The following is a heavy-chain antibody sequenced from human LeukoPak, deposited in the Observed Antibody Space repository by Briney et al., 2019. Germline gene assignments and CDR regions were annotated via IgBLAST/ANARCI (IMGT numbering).Heavy chain of an antibody. CDR1: GFTFSSYW. Sequence: GGSLRLSCAAPGFTFSSYWMSWVRQAPGKGLEWVANIKQDGSEKYYVDSVKGRFTISRDNAKNSLYLQMNSLRAEDTAVYYCAGEGSSGSYIYLWGQRTLVSVST. CDR3: AGEGSSGSYIYL. D-gene: IGHD3-10*01. J-gene: IGHJ5*02. CDR2: IKQDGSEK. V-gene: IGHV3-7*01.